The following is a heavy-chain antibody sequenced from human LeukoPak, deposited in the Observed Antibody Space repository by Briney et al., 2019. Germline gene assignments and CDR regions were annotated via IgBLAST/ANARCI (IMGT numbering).Heavy chain of an antibody. CDR2: INPNSGGT. J-gene: IGHJ4*02. CDR1: GYTFTGYY. V-gene: IGHV1-2*02. Sequence: ASVKVSCKASGYTFTGYYIHWVRQAPGQGLEWMGWINPNSGGTNYAQKFQGRVTMTRDTSISTAYMELSRLRSDDTAVYYCARDRSAAAGTSDYWGQGTLVTVSS. CDR3: ARDRSAAAGTSDY. D-gene: IGHD6-13*01.